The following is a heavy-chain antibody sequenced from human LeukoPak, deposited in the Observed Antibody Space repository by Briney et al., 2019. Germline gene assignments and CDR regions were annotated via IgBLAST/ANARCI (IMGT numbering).Heavy chain of an antibody. Sequence: SETLSLTCTVSGGSISSYYWSWIRQPPGKGLEWIGYIYTSGRTNYNPSLKRRVTISVDTSKNQFSLKLSSVTAADTAVYYCARRRSHCSSTSCYSWLDPWGQGTLVTVSS. CDR1: GGSISSYY. D-gene: IGHD2-2*01. CDR3: ARRRSHCSSTSCYSWLDP. CDR2: IYTSGRT. V-gene: IGHV4-4*08. J-gene: IGHJ5*02.